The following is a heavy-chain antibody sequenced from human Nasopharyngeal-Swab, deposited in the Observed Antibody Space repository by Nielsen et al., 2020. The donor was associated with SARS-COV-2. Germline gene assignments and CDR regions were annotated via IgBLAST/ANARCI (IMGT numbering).Heavy chain of an antibody. V-gene: IGHV4-31*02. Sequence: RQAAGKGLEWIGYIYYSGSTYYNPSLKSRVTISVDTSKNQFSLKLSSVTAADTAVYYCARDGVVAATDAFDIWGQGTMVTVSS. CDR3: ARDGVVAATDAFDI. D-gene: IGHD2-15*01. J-gene: IGHJ3*02. CDR2: IYYSGST.